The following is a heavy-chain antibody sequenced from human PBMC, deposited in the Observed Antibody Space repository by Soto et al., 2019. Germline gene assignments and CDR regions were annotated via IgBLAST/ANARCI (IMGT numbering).Heavy chain of an antibody. CDR1: GFIFSDYY. CDR3: ARDTGGSYDY. J-gene: IGHJ4*02. V-gene: IGHV3-72*01. Sequence: EVQLVESGGGLVQPGGSLTLSCAASGFIFSDYYMDWVRQVPGKGLEWVGRTRNKANRYSPEYAPSVKGRFTISRHDLDDSMYLQMNSLKTEDTAVYYCARDTGGSYDYWGQGALVTVSS. D-gene: IGHD1-26*01. CDR2: TRNKANRYSP.